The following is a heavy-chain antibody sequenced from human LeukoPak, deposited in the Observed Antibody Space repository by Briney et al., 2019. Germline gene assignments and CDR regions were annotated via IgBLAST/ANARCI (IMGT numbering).Heavy chain of an antibody. CDR1: GFTFSNYG. CDR2: RWYDESNK. J-gene: IGHJ6*02. Sequence: GGSLRLSCAASGFTFSNYGIHWVRQAPGKGLEWVAVRWYDESNKYYADSVKGRFIISRDSSENTLYLQMNSLRAEDTAVYYCARDSRGYRYGNVRYYNYGMDVWGQGTTVTVPS. D-gene: IGHD5-18*01. V-gene: IGHV3-33*01. CDR3: ARDSRGYRYGNVRYYNYGMDV.